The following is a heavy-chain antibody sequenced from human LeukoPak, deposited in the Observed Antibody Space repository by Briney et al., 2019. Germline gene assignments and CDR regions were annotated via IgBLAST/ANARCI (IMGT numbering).Heavy chain of an antibody. CDR2: IYYSGRT. J-gene: IGHJ1*01. Sequence: PSETLSLTCSVSSDSVSRSDSYWDWIRQPPGKGLEWIGTIYYSGRTYYSPSLKGRVTMSVDPSNNQFSLSLRSVTAADTAIYYCARWRYYDGSGYLEWGQGTLLSVSS. D-gene: IGHD3-22*01. CDR1: SDSVSRSDSY. CDR3: ARWRYYDGSGYLE. V-gene: IGHV4-39*01.